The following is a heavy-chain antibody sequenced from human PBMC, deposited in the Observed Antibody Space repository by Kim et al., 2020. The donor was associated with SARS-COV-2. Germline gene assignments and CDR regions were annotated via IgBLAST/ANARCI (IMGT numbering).Heavy chain of an antibody. CDR3: ARDRLHHIVVVTAHYYYGMDV. CDR1: GYTFTSYG. CDR2: ISAYNGNT. V-gene: IGHV1-18*04. D-gene: IGHD2-21*02. J-gene: IGHJ6*02. Sequence: ASVKVSCKASGYTFTSYGISWVRQAPGQGLEWMGWISAYNGNTNYAQKLQGRVTMTTDTSTSTAYMELRSLRSDDTAVYYCARDRLHHIVVVTAHYYYGMDVWGQGTTVTVSS.